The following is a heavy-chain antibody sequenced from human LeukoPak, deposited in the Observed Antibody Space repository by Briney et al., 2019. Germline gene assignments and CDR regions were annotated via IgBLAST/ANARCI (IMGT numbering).Heavy chain of an antibody. CDR1: GFTFSSYA. V-gene: IGHV3-23*01. CDR3: AKEGPGSGSSGWPYYFDY. D-gene: IGHD6-19*01. CDR2: ISGSGGST. Sequence: GGSLRLSCAASGFTFSSYAMSWVRQAPGKGLEWVSAISGSGGSTYYADSVKGRFTISRDNSKNTLYLQMNSLRAEDTAVYYCAKEGPGSGSSGWPYYFDYWGQGTLVTVSS. J-gene: IGHJ4*02.